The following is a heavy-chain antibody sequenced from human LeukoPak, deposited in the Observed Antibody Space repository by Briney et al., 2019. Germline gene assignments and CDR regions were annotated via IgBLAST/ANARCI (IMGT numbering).Heavy chain of an antibody. Sequence: ASVKVSCKASGYTFTGYYMHWVRQAPGQGLEWMGWINPNSGGTNYAQKFQGRVTMTRDTSISTAYVELSRLRSDDTAVYYCARALYSSSSRTGYWGQGTLVTVSS. CDR3: ARALYSSSSRTGY. CDR1: GYTFTGYY. CDR2: INPNSGGT. J-gene: IGHJ4*02. V-gene: IGHV1-2*02. D-gene: IGHD6-6*01.